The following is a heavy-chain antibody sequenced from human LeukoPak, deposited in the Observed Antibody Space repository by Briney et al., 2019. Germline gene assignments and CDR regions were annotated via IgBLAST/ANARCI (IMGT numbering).Heavy chain of an antibody. CDR2: IDWDGDK. D-gene: IGHD4/OR15-4a*01. V-gene: IGHV2-70*04. CDR1: GFSLTTTGMR. CDR3: ARLQGATIGAKWFDP. J-gene: IGHJ5*02. Sequence: SGPTLVNPTQTLTLTCTFSGFSLTTTGMRVSWIRQPPGKALEWLARIDWDGDKLYSTSLKTRLTVSKDTSKNQVVLTMTNMDPVDTATYYCARLQGATIGAKWFDPWGQGTLVTVSS.